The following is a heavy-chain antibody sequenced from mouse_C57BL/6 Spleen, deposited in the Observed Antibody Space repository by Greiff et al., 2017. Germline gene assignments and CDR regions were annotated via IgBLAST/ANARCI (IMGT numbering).Heavy chain of an antibody. CDR1: GYTFTSYW. J-gene: IGHJ3*01. CDR3: ARGYGTPAWFAY. CDR2: IDPADSYT. Sequence: QVHVKQPGAELVMPGASVKLSCKASGYTFTSYWMHWVKQRPGQGLEWIGEIDPADSYTNYNQKFKGKATLTVDKSSSTAYLQLSSPTAEDAAVYYCARGYGTPAWFAYWGQGTLVTVSA. V-gene: IGHV1-69*01. D-gene: IGHD1-1*01.